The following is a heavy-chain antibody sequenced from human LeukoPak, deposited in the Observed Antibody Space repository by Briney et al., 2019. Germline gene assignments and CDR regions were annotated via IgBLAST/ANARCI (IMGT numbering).Heavy chain of an antibody. V-gene: IGHV3-30*04. CDR3: ARDSSRYSSSWCLSY. J-gene: IGHJ4*02. Sequence: GGSLRLSCAASGFTLSSYAMHWVRQAPGKGLEWVAVISYDGSNKYYADSVKGRFTISRDNSKNTLYLQMNSLRAEDTAVYYCARDSSRYSSSWCLSYWGQGTLATVSS. CDR2: ISYDGSNK. D-gene: IGHD6-13*01. CDR1: GFTLSSYA.